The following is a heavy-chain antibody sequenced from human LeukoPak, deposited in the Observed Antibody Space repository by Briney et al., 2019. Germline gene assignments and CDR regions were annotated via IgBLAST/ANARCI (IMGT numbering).Heavy chain of an antibody. CDR2: IKQDGSEK. CDR1: GFTFSSYW. V-gene: IGHV3-7*01. J-gene: IGHJ5*02. CDR3: ARERGSGSYHPFDP. Sequence: GGSLRLSCVASGFTFSSYWMSWVRQTPGKGLEWVANIKQDGSEKNYVDSVKGRFTISRDNAKNSLYLQMNSLRADDTAVYYCARERGSGSYHPFDPWGQGTLSTVSS. D-gene: IGHD3-10*01.